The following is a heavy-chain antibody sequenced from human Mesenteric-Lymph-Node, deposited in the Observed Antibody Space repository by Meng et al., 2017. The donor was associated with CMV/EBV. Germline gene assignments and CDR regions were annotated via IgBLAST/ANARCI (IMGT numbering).Heavy chain of an antibody. CDR2: ISGSGGST. J-gene: IGHJ4*02. Sequence: GESLKISCAASEYTFRTYAMDWVRQAPGKGLEWVSTISGSGGSTYYADSVKGRFTISRDNSKNTMYLQMNSLRAEDTAVYYCARDSHSTIWPDYWGQGTLVTVSS. D-gene: IGHD5/OR15-5a*01. CDR1: EYTFRTYA. CDR3: ARDSHSTIWPDY. V-gene: IGHV3-23*01.